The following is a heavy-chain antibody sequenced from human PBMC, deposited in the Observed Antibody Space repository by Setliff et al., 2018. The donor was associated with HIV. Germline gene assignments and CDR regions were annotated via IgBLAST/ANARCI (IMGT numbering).Heavy chain of an antibody. V-gene: IGHV4-61*09. Sequence: SETLSLTCTVSGGSISSGSHSWSWIRQPAGKGLEWIGHIYTSRSSNYNPSLKSRVTISVDTSKNQFSLKLSSVTAADTAVYYCARDGRFGESRDWGQGTLVTVPQ. CDR1: GGSISSGSHS. J-gene: IGHJ4*02. CDR3: ARDGRFGESRD. CDR2: IYTSRSS. D-gene: IGHD3-10*01.